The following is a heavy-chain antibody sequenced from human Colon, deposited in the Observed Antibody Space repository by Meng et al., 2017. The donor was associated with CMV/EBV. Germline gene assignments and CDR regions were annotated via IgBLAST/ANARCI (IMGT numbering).Heavy chain of an antibody. CDR1: NFSISTGFF. D-gene: IGHD2-15*01. CDR3: ARIPGGY. V-gene: IGHV4-38-2*01. CDR2: IYHSGTM. J-gene: IGHJ4*02. Sequence: SETLSLTCAVSNFSISTGFFWGWIRQPPGKGLEWIGHIYHSGTMYYNPSPKSRITMSVDTSKNQFSLKMVSVTAADSAVYYCARIPGGYWGQGTLVTVSS.